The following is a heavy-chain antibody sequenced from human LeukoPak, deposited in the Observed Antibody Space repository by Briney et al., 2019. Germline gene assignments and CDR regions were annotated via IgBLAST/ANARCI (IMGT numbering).Heavy chain of an antibody. CDR2: ISAYNGNT. CDR1: GYTFTSYG. V-gene: IGHV1-18*01. J-gene: IGHJ4*02. CDR3: ARGLAPSFSPYGY. D-gene: IGHD2-21*01. Sequence: ASVKVSFTSSGYTFTSYGISWVRHAPGQGLEWMGWISAYNGNTNNAQKLPGRVTMTTDTFTSTAYMELRSLRSDDTAVYYCARGLAPSFSPYGYWGQGTLVTVSS.